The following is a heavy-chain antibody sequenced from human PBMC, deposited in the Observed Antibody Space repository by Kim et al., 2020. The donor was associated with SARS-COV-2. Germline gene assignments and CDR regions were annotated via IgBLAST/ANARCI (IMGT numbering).Heavy chain of an antibody. J-gene: IGHJ4*02. D-gene: IGHD3-22*01. CDR3: AKGSHSIDSYYFDY. CDR2: ISGSGGRT. CDR1: GFTFSNYA. Sequence: GGSLRLSCAASGFTFSNYAMDWVRQAPGKGLEWVSGISGSGGRTFYADSVKGRFTISRDNSKNTLYLQMNSLRAEDTAVYYCAKGSHSIDSYYFDYWGQGTLVTVSS. V-gene: IGHV3-23*01.